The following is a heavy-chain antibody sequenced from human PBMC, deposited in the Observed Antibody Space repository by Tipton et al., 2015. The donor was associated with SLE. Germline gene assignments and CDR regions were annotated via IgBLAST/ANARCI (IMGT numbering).Heavy chain of an antibody. CDR1: GGTFSSYV. V-gene: IGHV1-69*01. CDR2: IIPIFGTA. D-gene: IGHD6-19*01. J-gene: IGHJ4*02. CDR3: AIKPEQWLVNSIDY. Sequence: QVQLVQSGAEVKKPGSSVKVSCKASGGTFSSYVISWVRQAPGQGLEWMGGIIPIFGTANFAQKFQGRVTITADESTSTAYMELSSLRSEDTAVYYCAIKPEQWLVNSIDYWGQGTLVTVSS.